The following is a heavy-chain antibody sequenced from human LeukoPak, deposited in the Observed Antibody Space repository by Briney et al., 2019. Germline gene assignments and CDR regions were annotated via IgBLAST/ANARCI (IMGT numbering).Heavy chain of an antibody. Sequence: GGSLRLSCAASGFIFSSYALSWFRQAPGKGLEWVSAISGSGSSTYYADSVKGRFTISRDNSKNTLYLQINSLRAEDTAVYYCAKDQYWDCSTTSCYFHYWGQGALVTVSS. CDR2: ISGSGSST. CDR3: AKDQYWDCSTTSCYFHY. CDR1: GFIFSSYA. J-gene: IGHJ4*02. V-gene: IGHV3-23*01. D-gene: IGHD2-2*01.